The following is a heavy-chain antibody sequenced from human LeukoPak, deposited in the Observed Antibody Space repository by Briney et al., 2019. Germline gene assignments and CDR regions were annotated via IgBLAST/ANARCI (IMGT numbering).Heavy chain of an antibody. D-gene: IGHD3-10*01. V-gene: IGHV1-24*01. J-gene: IGHJ6*02. CDR2: FDPEDGET. Sequence: ASVKVSCKVSGYTLTELSMHWVRQVPGKGLDWMGGFDPEDGETIYAQKFQGRVTMTEDTSTDTAYMELSSLRSEDTAVYYCATGHGGSGTFPQYYYYYYGMDVWGQGTTVTVSS. CDR1: GYTLTELS. CDR3: ATGHGGSGTFPQYYYYYYGMDV.